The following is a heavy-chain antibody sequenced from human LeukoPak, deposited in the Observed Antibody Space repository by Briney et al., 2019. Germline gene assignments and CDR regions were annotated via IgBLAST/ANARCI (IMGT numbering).Heavy chain of an antibody. CDR2: MNPNSGNT. Sequence: ASVKVSCKASGYTFTSYDINWVRQATGQGLEWMGWMNPNSGNTGYAQKFQGRVTMTRNTSISTAYMELSSLRSEDTAVYYCARGGSWYPYLGYWGQGTLVTVSS. CDR1: GYTFTSYD. D-gene: IGHD6-13*01. V-gene: IGHV1-8*01. CDR3: ARGGSWYPYLGY. J-gene: IGHJ4*02.